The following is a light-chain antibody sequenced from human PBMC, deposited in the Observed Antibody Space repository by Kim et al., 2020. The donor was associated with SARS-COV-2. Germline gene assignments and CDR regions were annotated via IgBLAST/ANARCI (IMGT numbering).Light chain of an antibody. J-gene: IGKJ4*01. CDR2: AAS. V-gene: IGKV1-39*01. Sequence: DIQMSQSPSSLSASVGDSVTITCRASRGIGSYMNWYQQKPGNAPVLLIYAASSFQSGVPSRFSGSGSGTDFTLTISSLQPEDFATYYCQQNFSTPRTFGGGTKVDIK. CDR1: RGIGSY. CDR3: QQNFSTPRT.